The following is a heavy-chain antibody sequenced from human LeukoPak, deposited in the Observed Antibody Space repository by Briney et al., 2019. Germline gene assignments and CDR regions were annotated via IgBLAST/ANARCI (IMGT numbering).Heavy chain of an antibody. CDR2: ISWNSGSI. CDR3: AKDYGSGSYYTSYYYMDV. J-gene: IGHJ6*03. CDR1: GFTFDDYA. Sequence: GGPLRLSCAASGFTFDDYAMHWVRHAPGKGLEWVSGISWNSGSIGYADSVKGRFTISRDNAKNSLYLQMNSLRAEDTALYYCAKDYGSGSYYTSYYYMDVWGKGTTVTISS. V-gene: IGHV3-9*01. D-gene: IGHD3-10*01.